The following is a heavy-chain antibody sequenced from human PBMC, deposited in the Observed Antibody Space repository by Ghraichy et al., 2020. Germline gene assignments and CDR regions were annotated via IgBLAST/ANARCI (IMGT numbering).Heavy chain of an antibody. CDR3: AKDRLPVSNYNFWTGYCLFDY. V-gene: IGHV3-23*01. CDR2: ISGRGDIT. Sequence: GGSLRLSCVVSGFTFSNYAMSWVRLAPGKGLEWVSVISGRGDITFYADSVKGRFSISRDNSKNTLFLHMNKLRHEDRAVYYCAKDRLPVSNYNFWTGYCLFDYWGQGTLVTVSS. CDR1: GFTFSNYA. J-gene: IGHJ4*02. D-gene: IGHD3-3*01.